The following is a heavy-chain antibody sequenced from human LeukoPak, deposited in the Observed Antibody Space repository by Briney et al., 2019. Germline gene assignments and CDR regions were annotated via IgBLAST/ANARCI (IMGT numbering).Heavy chain of an antibody. CDR2: INWNGGST. J-gene: IGHJ4*02. V-gene: IGHV3-20*04. CDR3: ARGQYSSGWYDYFDY. Sequence: PGGSLRLSCAASGFTFDDYGMSWVRQAPGKGLEWVSGINWNGGSTGYADSVKGRFTISRDNAKNSLYLQMNSLRAEDTALYYCARGQYSSGWYDYFDYWGQGTLVTVSS. D-gene: IGHD6-19*01. CDR1: GFTFDDYG.